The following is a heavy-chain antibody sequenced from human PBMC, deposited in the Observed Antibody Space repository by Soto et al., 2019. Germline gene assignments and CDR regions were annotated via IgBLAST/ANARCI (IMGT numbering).Heavy chain of an antibody. D-gene: IGHD3-22*01. CDR2: IDPSDSQT. V-gene: IGHV5-10-1*01. CDR3: ARQIYDSDTGPNFQYYFDS. CDR1: GYSFAGYW. J-gene: IGHJ4*02. Sequence: GESLKISCKGSGYSFAGYWITWVRQKPGKGLEWMGRIDPSDSQTYYSPSFRGHVTISVTKSIATVFLQWSSLRASDTAMYYCARQIYDSDTGPNFQYYFDSWGQGTPVTVSS.